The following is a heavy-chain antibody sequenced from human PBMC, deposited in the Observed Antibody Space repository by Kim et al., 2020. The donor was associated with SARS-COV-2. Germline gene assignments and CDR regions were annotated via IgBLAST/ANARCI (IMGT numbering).Heavy chain of an antibody. CDR3: ARGGYQYGTHSDH. V-gene: IGHV1-18*01. CDR2: ISAYNGNA. CDR1: GYDFGTYG. D-gene: IGHD5-18*01. Sequence: ASVKVSCKASGYDFGTYGMSWVRQAPGQGLEWMGWISAYNGNAKYAQKFNGRVSMTTDTSTNTGYLELRGLRSDDTGVYYCARGGYQYGTHSDHWGQGTLVSVSS. J-gene: IGHJ4*02.